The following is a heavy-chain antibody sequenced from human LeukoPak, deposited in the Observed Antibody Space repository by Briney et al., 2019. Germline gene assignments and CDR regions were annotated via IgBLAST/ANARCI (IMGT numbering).Heavy chain of an antibody. J-gene: IGHJ4*02. CDR1: GYSISSGYY. CDR3: AAIAVAGQFDF. V-gene: IGHV4-38-2*01. CDR2: IYHSSNT. D-gene: IGHD6-19*01. Sequence: PSETLSLNCAVSGYSISSGYYWGWIRQPPGKGLEWIGNIYHSSNTYYSPSLKSRVTISVDMSKNHFSLKLSSMTAADTAVYYCAAIAVAGQFDFWGQGILVTVSP.